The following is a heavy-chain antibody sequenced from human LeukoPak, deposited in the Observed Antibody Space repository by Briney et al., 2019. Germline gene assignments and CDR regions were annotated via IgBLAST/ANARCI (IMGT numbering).Heavy chain of an antibody. CDR2: INHSGST. CDR1: GGSFSGYY. V-gene: IGHV4-34*01. D-gene: IGHD3-10*01. J-gene: IGHJ5*02. Sequence: SETLSLTCAVYGGSFSGYYWSWIRQPPGKGLEWIGEINHSGSTNYNPSLKSRVTISVDTSKNQFSLKLSSVTAADTAVYYCARGRGRYVLNWFDPWGQGTLVTVSS. CDR3: ARGRGRYVLNWFDP.